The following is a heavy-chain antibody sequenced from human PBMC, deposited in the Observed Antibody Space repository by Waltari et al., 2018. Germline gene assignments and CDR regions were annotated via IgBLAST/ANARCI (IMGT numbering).Heavy chain of an antibody. CDR2: IIPILGTP. D-gene: IGHD1-1*01. J-gene: IGHJ5*02. Sequence: QVQLVQSGTEVKKPGSSVKVSCKASGGTFGSFALSWVRQAPGQGLEWLGGIIPILGTPNYAAKFQGRVTIAADESTNTVFMELRSLRFEDTAVYFCARRQLGGPLDPWGQGTLVTVSS. CDR3: ARRQLGGPLDP. CDR1: GGTFGSFA. V-gene: IGHV1-69*12.